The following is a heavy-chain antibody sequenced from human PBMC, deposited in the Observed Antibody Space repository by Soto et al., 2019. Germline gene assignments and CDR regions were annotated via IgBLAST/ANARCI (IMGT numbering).Heavy chain of an antibody. D-gene: IGHD6-6*01. V-gene: IGHV1-69*13. CDR2: IIPIFGTA. J-gene: IGHJ5*02. CDR3: ARGRSSSPRFDP. CDR1: GGTFSSYA. Sequence: GASGKVSCKASGGTFSSYAISWVRQAPGQGLEWMGGIIPIFGTANYAQKFQGRVTITADESTSTAYMELSSLRSEDTAVYYCARGRSSSPRFDPWGQGTLVTVSS.